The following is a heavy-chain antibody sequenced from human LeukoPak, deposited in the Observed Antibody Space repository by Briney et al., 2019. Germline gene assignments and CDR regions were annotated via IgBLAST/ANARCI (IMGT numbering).Heavy chain of an antibody. V-gene: IGHV3-7*01. CDR3: ARATASNWFDP. CDR2: IKEDGSEI. Sequence: PGGSLRLSWAASGFTVSSYWMGWVRQAPGKGLEWVANIKEDGSEIQYVDSVKGRFTVSRDNAKNALSLHMNSLRAEDTAVYYCARATASNWFDPWGQGTLVTVSS. J-gene: IGHJ5*02. D-gene: IGHD2-21*01. CDR1: GFTVSSYW.